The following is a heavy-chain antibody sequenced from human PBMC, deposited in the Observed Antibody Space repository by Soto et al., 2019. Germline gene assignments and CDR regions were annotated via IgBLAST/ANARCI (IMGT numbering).Heavy chain of an antibody. CDR1: GFTLSNYG. Sequence: QVQLVESGGDVVQPGRSLRLSCAASGFTLSNYGMNWVRPAPGKGLEWVAVISYDGSNKYYADSVRGRFTIARDNYKNTLYVQMDSLRTEDTAVYSCAKSPGPNCSSGSCHYHFDYWGQGTLVSVST. D-gene: IGHD2-15*01. V-gene: IGHV3-30*18. J-gene: IGHJ4*02. CDR3: AKSPGPNCSSGSCHYHFDY. CDR2: ISYDGSNK.